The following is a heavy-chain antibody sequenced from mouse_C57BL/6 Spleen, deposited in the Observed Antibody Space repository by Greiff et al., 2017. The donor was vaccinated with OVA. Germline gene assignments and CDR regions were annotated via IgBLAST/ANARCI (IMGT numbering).Heavy chain of an antibody. Sequence: VQLQQSGAELVKPGASVKLSCKASGYTFTSYWMHWVKQRPGQGLEWIGMIHPNSGSTNYNEKFKSKATLTVDKSSSTAYMQLSSLTSEDSAVYYCASLYYDYDGYWGQGTTLTVSS. CDR2: IHPNSGST. V-gene: IGHV1-64*01. CDR1: GYTFTSYW. J-gene: IGHJ2*01. CDR3: ASLYYDYDGY. D-gene: IGHD2-4*01.